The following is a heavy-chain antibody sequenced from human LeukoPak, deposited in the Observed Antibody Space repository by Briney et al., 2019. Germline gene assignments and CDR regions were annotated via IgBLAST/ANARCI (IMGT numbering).Heavy chain of an antibody. Sequence: GASVKVSCKASGGTFSSYAISWVRQAPGQGLEWMGRIIPILGIANYAQKFQGRVTITADKSTSTAYMELSSLRSEDTAVYYCARDSSVIIDDMNFDYWGQGTPVTVSS. CDR2: IIPILGIA. V-gene: IGHV1-69*04. CDR3: ARDSSVIIDDMNFDY. D-gene: IGHD3-3*01. CDR1: GGTFSSYA. J-gene: IGHJ4*02.